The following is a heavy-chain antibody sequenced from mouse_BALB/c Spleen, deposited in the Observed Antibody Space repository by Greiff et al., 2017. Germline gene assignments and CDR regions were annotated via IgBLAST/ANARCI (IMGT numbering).Heavy chain of an antibody. CDR1: GFTFSSYA. J-gene: IGHJ4*01. CDR3: ARQGRNYETMDY. D-gene: IGHD2-1*01. V-gene: IGHV5-9-3*01. Sequence: EVMLVESGGGLVKPGGSLKLSCAASGFTFSSYAMSWVRQTPEKRLEWVATISSGGSYTYYPDSVKGRFTISRDNAKNTLYLQMSSLRSEDTAMYYCARQGRNYETMDYWGQGTSVTVSS. CDR2: ISSGGSYT.